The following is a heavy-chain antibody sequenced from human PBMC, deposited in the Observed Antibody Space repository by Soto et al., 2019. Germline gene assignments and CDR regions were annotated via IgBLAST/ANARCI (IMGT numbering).Heavy chain of an antibody. J-gene: IGHJ5*02. D-gene: IGHD3-10*01. CDR1: GGSIISGGYY. CDR3: ARDVDYYGSGSYLPPFNWFDP. V-gene: IGHV4-31*02. Sequence: SETLSLTCTVSGGSIISGGYYWSWIRQHPGKGLEWIGYIYYSGSTYYNPSLKSRVTISVDTSKNQFSLKLSSVTAADTAVYYCARDVDYYGSGSYLPPFNWFDPWGQGTLVTVSS. CDR2: IYYSGST.